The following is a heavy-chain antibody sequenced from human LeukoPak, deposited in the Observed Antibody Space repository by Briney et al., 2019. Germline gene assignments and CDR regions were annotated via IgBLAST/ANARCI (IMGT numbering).Heavy chain of an antibody. Sequence: SETLSLTCTVSGGSISSRSYYWGWIRKPPGKGLEWIVSIYYSGSTYYNPSLKSRVTISVDTSKNQFSLKLSSVTAADTAVYYCARVGGYDFWSGYYGANWFDPWGQGTLVTVSS. D-gene: IGHD3-3*01. CDR2: IYYSGST. CDR3: ARVGGYDFWSGYYGANWFDP. V-gene: IGHV4-39*07. J-gene: IGHJ5*02. CDR1: GGSISSRSYY.